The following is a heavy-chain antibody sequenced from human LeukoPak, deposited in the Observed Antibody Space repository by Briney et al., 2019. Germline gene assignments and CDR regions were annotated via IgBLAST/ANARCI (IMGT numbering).Heavy chain of an antibody. D-gene: IGHD3-10*01. J-gene: IGHJ4*02. Sequence: ASVKVSCKASGYTFTGYYMHWVRQAPGQGLEWMGWINPNSGGTSYAQKFQGRVTMTRDTSISTAYMELSRLRSDDTAVYYCARGPYYYGSGSYPDYWGQGTLVTVSS. CDR2: INPNSGGT. CDR3: ARGPYYYGSGSYPDY. CDR1: GYTFTGYY. V-gene: IGHV1-2*02.